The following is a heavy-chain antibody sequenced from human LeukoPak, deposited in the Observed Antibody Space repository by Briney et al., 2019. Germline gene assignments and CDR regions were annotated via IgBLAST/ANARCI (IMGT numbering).Heavy chain of an antibody. V-gene: IGHV1-69*13. CDR3: AMGSSAANFDY. D-gene: IGHD2-2*01. J-gene: IGHJ4*02. CDR2: IIPIFGTA. CDR1: GGTSSSYA. Sequence: GASVKVSCKASGGTSSSYAISWVRQAPGQGLEWMGGIIPIFGTANYAQKFQGRVTITADESTSTAYMELSSLRSEDTAVYYCAMGSSAANFDYWGQGTLVTVSS.